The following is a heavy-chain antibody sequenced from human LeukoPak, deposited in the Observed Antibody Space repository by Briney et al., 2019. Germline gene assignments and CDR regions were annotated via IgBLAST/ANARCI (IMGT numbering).Heavy chain of an antibody. CDR2: ISSSGSNI. Sequence: PGGSLRLSCAAPGFTFSSYEMNWVRQAPGKGLEWVSYISSSGSNIYYGDSVKGRFTISRDNAKNSVCLQMNSLRAEDTAVYYCARGEGFDPWGQGTLVTVSS. CDR1: GFTFSSYE. V-gene: IGHV3-48*03. CDR3: ARGEGFDP. J-gene: IGHJ5*02. D-gene: IGHD3-16*01.